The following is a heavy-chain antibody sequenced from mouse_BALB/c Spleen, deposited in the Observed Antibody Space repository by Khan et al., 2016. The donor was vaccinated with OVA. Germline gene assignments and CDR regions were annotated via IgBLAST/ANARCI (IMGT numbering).Heavy chain of an antibody. V-gene: IGHV1-4*01. CDR2: INPSNGYT. Sequence: VQLQQSGAELARPGASVKMTCKASGYTFTSYTIHWIKERPGQGLEWIGNINPSNGYTNYNQKFKDKATLTTDKSSTTAYLQMSSLTSDDSAVXNCIRDGAYHRNDVLFAYCRQGTLVTLSA. CDR1: GYTFTSYT. D-gene: IGHD2-14*01. J-gene: IGHJ3*01. CDR3: IRDGAYHRNDVLFAY.